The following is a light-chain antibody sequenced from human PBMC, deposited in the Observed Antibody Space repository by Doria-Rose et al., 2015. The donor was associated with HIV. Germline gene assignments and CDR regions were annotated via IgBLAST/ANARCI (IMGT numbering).Light chain of an antibody. CDR3: QQYYDTPS. Sequence: TQSPESLGMSLGERATLNCKSNQGLLYTSKNYLAWYQQKPGQPPKLLIYWASTRQSGVTARFSGSGSVTDLTLTISSLEAEDVAVYYCQQYYDTPSFGPGTTVDIK. CDR1: QGLLYTSKNY. CDR2: WAS. J-gene: IGKJ3*01. V-gene: IGKV4-1*01.